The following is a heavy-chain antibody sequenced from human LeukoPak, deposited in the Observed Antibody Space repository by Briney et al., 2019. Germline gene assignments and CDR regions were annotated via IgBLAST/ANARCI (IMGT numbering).Heavy chain of an antibody. CDR3: ARHVGVVPAADAFDI. D-gene: IGHD2-2*01. V-gene: IGHV4-39*01. J-gene: IGHJ3*02. CDR1: GGSISSSSYY. Sequence: SETLSLTCTVSGGSISSSSYYWGWIRQPPGKGLEWIGSIYYSGSTYYNPSLKSRVTISVDTSKNQFSLKLSPVTAADTAVYYCARHVGVVPAADAFDIWGQGTMVTVSS. CDR2: IYYSGST.